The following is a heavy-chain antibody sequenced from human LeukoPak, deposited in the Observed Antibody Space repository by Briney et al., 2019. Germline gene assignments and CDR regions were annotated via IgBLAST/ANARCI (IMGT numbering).Heavy chain of an antibody. J-gene: IGHJ4*02. CDR2: IYYSGST. Sequence: SGTLSLTCTVSGGSISSTAYYWGWIRQPPGKGLEWIGSIYYSGSTYHNLSLKSRVTISVDTSKNQFSLKLSSVTAADTAVYYCARRDPYEASFDYWGQGTLVTVSS. CDR3: ARRDPYEASFDY. V-gene: IGHV4-39*07. D-gene: IGHD3-16*01. CDR1: GGSISSTAYY.